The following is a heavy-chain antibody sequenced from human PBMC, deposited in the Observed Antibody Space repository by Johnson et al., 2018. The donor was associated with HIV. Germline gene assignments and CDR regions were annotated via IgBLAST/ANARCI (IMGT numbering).Heavy chain of an antibody. D-gene: IGHD1-26*01. CDR3: ASREVGAKSEHSFDI. CDR2: ILYDGSKK. Sequence: QVQLVESGGGVVQPGGSLRLSCAASGFTFRSYGLNWVRQAPGKGLAWVALILYDGSKKYYADSVKGRFTISRDNYKNTLYLQINSLRAEDTAVYYGASREVGAKSEHSFDISGQGKMVTVSS. V-gene: IGHV3-30*02. J-gene: IGHJ3*02. CDR1: GFTFRSYG.